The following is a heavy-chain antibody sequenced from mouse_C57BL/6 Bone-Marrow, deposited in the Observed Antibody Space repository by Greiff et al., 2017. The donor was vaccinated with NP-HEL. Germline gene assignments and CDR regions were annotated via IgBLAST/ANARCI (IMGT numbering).Heavy chain of an antibody. D-gene: IGHD1-1*01. Sequence: EVKLQESGPELVKPGDSVKISCKASGYSFTGYFMNWVMQSHGKSLEWIGRINPYNGDTFYNQKFKGKATLTVDKSSSTAHMELRSLTSEDSAVYYCARDITTVVPSGYWGQGTTLTVSS. V-gene: IGHV1-20*01. J-gene: IGHJ2*01. CDR3: ARDITTVVPSGY. CDR1: GYSFTGYF. CDR2: INPYNGDT.